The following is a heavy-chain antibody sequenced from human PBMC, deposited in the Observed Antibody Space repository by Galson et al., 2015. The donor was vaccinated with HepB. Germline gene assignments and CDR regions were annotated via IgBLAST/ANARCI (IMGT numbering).Heavy chain of an antibody. CDR1: GGSFSGYY. D-gene: IGHD3-22*01. CDR3: ARAALTVWARYYYDSRRPGSRLYYFDY. Sequence: ETLSLTCAVYGGSFSGYYWSWIRQPPGKGLEWIGEINHSGSTNYNPSLKSRVIISVDTSKNQFSLKLSSVTAADTAVYYCARAALTVWARYYYDSRRPGSRLYYFDYWGQGTLVTVSS. CDR2: INHSGST. V-gene: IGHV4-34*01. J-gene: IGHJ4*02.